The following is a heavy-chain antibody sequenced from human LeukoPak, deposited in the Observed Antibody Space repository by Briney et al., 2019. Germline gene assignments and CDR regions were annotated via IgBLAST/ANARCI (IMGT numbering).Heavy chain of an antibody. CDR1: GFTFSNAW. CDR2: IKSKTDGGTT. Sequence: GGSLRLSCAASGFTFSNAWMSWVRQAPGKGLEWVGRIKSKTDGGTTDYAAPVKGRFTISRDDSKNTLYPQMNSLKTEDTAVYYCTTVSRAYYDSSGYYYTRFDYWGREPWSPSPQ. J-gene: IGHJ4*02. V-gene: IGHV3-15*01. D-gene: IGHD3-22*01. CDR3: TTVSRAYYDSSGYYYTRFDY.